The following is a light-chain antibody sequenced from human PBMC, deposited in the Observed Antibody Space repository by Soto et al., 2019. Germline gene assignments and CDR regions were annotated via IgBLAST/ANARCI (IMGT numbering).Light chain of an antibody. J-gene: IGLJ1*01. V-gene: IGLV2-14*01. CDR2: DVS. CDR3: SSYTSSSTLYV. CDR1: SREVGGYNY. Sequence: QSVLTQPASVSGSPGPSITISCTGTSREVGGYNYVSWYQQHPGKAPKLMIYDVSNRPSGVSNRFSGSKSGNTASLTISGLQAEDEADYYCSSYTSSSTLYVFGTGTKVTVL.